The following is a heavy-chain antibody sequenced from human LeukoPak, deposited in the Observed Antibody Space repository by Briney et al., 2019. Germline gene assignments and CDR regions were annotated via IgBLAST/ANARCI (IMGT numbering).Heavy chain of an antibody. D-gene: IGHD2-8*02. CDR2: ISSTGGTT. Sequence: GGSLRLSCVASGLTFSNYGISWVRQAPGKGLEWVSAISSTGGTTYYADSVKGHFTISRDNAKNSLYLQMNSLRAEDTAVYYCARDTRGVFDYWGQGTLVTVSS. CDR1: GLTFSNYG. V-gene: IGHV3-23*01. J-gene: IGHJ4*02. CDR3: ARDTRGVFDY.